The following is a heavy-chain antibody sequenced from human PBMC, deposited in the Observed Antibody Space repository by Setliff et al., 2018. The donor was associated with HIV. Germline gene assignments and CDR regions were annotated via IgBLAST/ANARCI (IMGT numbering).Heavy chain of an antibody. CDR2: IYYSGST. CDR1: GGSISSHY. D-gene: IGHD3-3*01. V-gene: IGHV4-59*08. J-gene: IGHJ6*03. CDR3: ARLRVVTIFGVAHQAPGYMDV. Sequence: SETLSLTCTVSGGSISSHYWGWIRQPPGKGLEWIGYIYYSGSTHYNPSLKSRVTISVDTSKNQFSLKLTSVTAADTAVYYCARLRVVTIFGVAHQAPGYMDVWGKGTTVTVSS.